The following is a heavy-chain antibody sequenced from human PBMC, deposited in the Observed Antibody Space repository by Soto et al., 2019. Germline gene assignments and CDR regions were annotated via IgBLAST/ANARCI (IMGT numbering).Heavy chain of an antibody. CDR3: ARDLVGKVGSSPPIQRQLWYYYGMDV. D-gene: IGHD5-18*01. Sequence: GGSLRLPCAASGFNFSSYAMHWVRQAPGKGLEWVAVISYDGSNKYYADSVKGRFTISRDNSKNTLYLQMNSLRAEDTAVYYCARDLVGKVGSSPPIQRQLWYYYGMDVWGQGTTVTVSS. J-gene: IGHJ6*02. CDR2: ISYDGSNK. CDR1: GFNFSSYA. V-gene: IGHV3-30-3*01.